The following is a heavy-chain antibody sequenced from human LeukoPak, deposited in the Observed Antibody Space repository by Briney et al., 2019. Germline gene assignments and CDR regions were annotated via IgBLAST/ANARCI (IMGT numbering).Heavy chain of an antibody. CDR1: GYSISSGYY. CDR2: IYHSGST. D-gene: IGHD3-22*01. Sequence: PSETLSLTCTVSGYSISSGYYWGWIRQPPGKGLEWIGSIYHSGSTYYNPSLKSRVTISVDTSKNQFSLKLSSVTAADTAVYYCARDHYYDIWPGGDCGQGTLVTVSS. J-gene: IGHJ4*02. CDR3: ARDHYYDIWPGGD. V-gene: IGHV4-38-2*02.